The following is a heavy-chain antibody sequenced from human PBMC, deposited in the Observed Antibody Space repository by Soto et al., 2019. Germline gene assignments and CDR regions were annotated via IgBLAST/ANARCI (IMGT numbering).Heavy chain of an antibody. CDR3: AASRPDQGYSAIDY. D-gene: IGHD3-22*01. CDR2: IVVGSGNT. CDR1: GFTFTSSA. J-gene: IGHJ4*02. V-gene: IGHV1-58*01. Sequence: GASVKVSCKASGFTFTSSAVQWVRQARGQRLEWIGWIVVGSGNTNYAQKFQERVTITRDMSTSTAYMELSSLRFEDTAVYYCAASRPDQGYSAIDYWGQGTLVTVSS.